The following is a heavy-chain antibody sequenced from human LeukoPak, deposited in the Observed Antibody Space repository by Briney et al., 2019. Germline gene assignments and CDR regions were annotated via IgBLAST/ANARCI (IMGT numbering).Heavy chain of an antibody. Sequence: ASVKVSCEASGYTFSEYYIHWVRQAPGQGLEWMGWINPKTGITDLAQNFQGRVTMTRDTSISTVYMELTSLRSDGTAVYYCARSRGPGNGCDGWGQGTLVTVSS. CDR2: INPKTGIT. CDR3: ARSRGPGNGCDG. CDR1: GYTFSEYY. J-gene: IGHJ4*02. D-gene: IGHD6-19*01. V-gene: IGHV1-2*02.